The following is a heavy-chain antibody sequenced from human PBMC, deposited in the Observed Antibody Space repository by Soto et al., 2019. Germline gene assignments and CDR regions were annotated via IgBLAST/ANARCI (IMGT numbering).Heavy chain of an antibody. J-gene: IGHJ5*02. CDR2: IYYDGST. D-gene: IGHD6-25*01. CDR3: ARDQLRSGLYVWFDP. V-gene: IGHV4-59*01. CDR1: GGSISTYY. Sequence: HVQLQESGPGLVKPSETLSLTCTVSGGSISTYYWSWIRQPPGKGLEWIGYIYYDGSTSYNPSLPGRVHIPVDTSQSPFSLSLSSVTSADTAVHYGARDQLRSGLYVWFDPWGQGTLVTVSS.